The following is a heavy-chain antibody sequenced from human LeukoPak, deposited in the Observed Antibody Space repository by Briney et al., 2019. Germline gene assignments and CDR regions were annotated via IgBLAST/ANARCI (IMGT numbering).Heavy chain of an antibody. CDR2: IYYSGST. V-gene: IGHV4-59*01. Sequence: SETLSLTCTVSGGSISSYYWSWVRQPPGKGLEWVGYIYYSGSTNYNPSLKSRFTISVDTSKNQFSLKLSSLTAADTAVYYCARAEYYYDSSGYYPWYFDYWGQGTLVTVSS. CDR1: GGSISSYY. D-gene: IGHD3-22*01. CDR3: ARAEYYYDSSGYYPWYFDY. J-gene: IGHJ4*02.